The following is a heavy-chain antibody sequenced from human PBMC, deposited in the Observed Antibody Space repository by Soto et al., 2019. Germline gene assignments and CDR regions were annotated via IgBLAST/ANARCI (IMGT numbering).Heavy chain of an antibody. V-gene: IGHV3-72*01. Sequence: EVQLVESGGGLVQPGGSLRLSCADSGFTFSDHYMDWVRQAPGKGLEWVGRTRNKANSYTTEYAASVKGRFTISRDDSKNSLYLQMNSLKTEDTAVYYCARPGIVGANLYYFDYWGQGTLVTVSS. CDR3: ARPGIVGANLYYFDY. CDR1: GFTFSDHY. J-gene: IGHJ4*02. CDR2: TRNKANSYTT. D-gene: IGHD1-26*01.